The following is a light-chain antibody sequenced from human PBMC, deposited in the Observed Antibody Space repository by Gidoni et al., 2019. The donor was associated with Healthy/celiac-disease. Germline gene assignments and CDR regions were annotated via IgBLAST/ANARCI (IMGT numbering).Light chain of an antibody. CDR1: RSVSSY. V-gene: IGKV3-11*01. CDR3: QQRSNWPRTT. CDR2: EAS. Sequence: EIVLTQSPATLSLSPGDRATLSCRASRSVSSYLAWYQQKPGQAPRLLIYEASNRATGIPARFSGSGSGTDFTITISSLVPEDFAVYYCQQRSNWPRTTFGGGTKVEIK. J-gene: IGKJ4*01.